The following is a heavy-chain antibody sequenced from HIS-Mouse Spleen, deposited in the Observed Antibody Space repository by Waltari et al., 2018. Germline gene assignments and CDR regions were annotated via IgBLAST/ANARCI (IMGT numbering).Heavy chain of an antibody. CDR2: IYPGDSDT. Sequence: EVQLVQSGAEVKKPGESLKISCKGSGYSFTSYWIGWVRQMPGKGLEWMGIIYPGDSDTRYSPSFKGQVTISADKSISTAYLQWSSLKASDTAMYYCARLRYSSSWLEYFQHWGQGTLVTVSS. CDR3: ARLRYSSSWLEYFQH. CDR1: GYSFTSYW. V-gene: IGHV5-51*03. J-gene: IGHJ1*01. D-gene: IGHD6-13*01.